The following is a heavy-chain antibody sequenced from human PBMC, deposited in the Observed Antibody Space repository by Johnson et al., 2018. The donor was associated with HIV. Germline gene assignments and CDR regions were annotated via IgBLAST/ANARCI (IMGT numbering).Heavy chain of an antibody. D-gene: IGHD3-10*01. Sequence: QVQLVESGGGVVQPGRSLRLSCAASGFTFSSYTMHWVRQAPGKGLEWVAVISYDGYNEDYGDSVKGRFTISRDNSKNTLSLQMNTLRAEDTAVYYCAKEMYYFNSGNHFDAFHVWGQGTLVTVSS. CDR3: AKEMYYFNSGNHFDAFHV. CDR2: ISYDGYNE. V-gene: IGHV3-30*04. J-gene: IGHJ3*01. CDR1: GFTFSSYT.